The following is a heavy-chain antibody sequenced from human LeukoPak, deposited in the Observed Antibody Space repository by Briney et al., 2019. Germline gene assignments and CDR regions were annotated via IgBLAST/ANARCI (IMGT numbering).Heavy chain of an antibody. V-gene: IGHV3-43D*04. CDR3: AKQYCSSTSCYTRWFGESNTDAFDI. Sequence: PGGSLRLSCAASGFTFDDYAMHWVRQAPGKGLEWVSHISWDGGSTYYADSVKGRFTISRDNSKNSLYLQMNSLRAEDTALYYCAKQYCSSTSCYTRWFGESNTDAFDIWGRGTMVTVSS. J-gene: IGHJ3*02. CDR2: ISWDGGST. CDR1: GFTFDDYA. D-gene: IGHD2-2*02.